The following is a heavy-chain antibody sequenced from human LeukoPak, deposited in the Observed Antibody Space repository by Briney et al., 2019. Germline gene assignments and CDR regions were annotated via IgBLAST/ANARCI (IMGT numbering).Heavy chain of an antibody. J-gene: IGHJ3*02. CDR1: DDSFSSHY. CDR3: ARDLVTVTKGFDI. CDR2: ISYIGNT. V-gene: IGHV4-59*11. D-gene: IGHD4-17*01. Sequence: SETLSLTCAVSDDSFSSHYWTWIRQPPGKGLEWIGYISYIGNTNYNPSLKSRVTISIDTSKNHFSLKLSSVTAADTAVYYCARDLVTVTKGFDIWGQGTMVSVSS.